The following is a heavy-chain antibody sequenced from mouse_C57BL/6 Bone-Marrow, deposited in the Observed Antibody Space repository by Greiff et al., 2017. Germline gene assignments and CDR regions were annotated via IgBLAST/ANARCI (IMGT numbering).Heavy chain of an antibody. V-gene: IGHV1-66*01. CDR2: IYPGSGTT. Sequence: QVQLQQSGPELVKPGASVKISCKASGYSFTSYYIHWVKQRPGQGLEWIGWIYPGSGTTKYNEKFKGKATLTADTSSSTAYMQLSSLTSEYSAVYYCARPCRCYYAMDDWGQGTSVTVSS. J-gene: IGHJ4*01. CDR3: ARPCRCYYAMDD. CDR1: GYSFTSYY.